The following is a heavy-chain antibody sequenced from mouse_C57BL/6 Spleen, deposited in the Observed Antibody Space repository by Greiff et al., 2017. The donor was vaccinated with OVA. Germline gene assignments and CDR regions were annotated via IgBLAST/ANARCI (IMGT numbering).Heavy chain of an antibody. D-gene: IGHD2-3*01. CDR2: ISYDGSN. CDR3: ARDEIYDGYYLFAY. Sequence: EVKLVESGPGLVKPSQSLSLTCSVTGYSITSGYYWNWIRQFPGNKLEWMGYISYDGSNNYNPSLKNRISITRDTSKNQFFLKLNSVTTEDTATYYCARDEIYDGYYLFAYWGQGTLVTVSA. CDR1: GYSITSGYY. V-gene: IGHV3-6*01. J-gene: IGHJ3*01.